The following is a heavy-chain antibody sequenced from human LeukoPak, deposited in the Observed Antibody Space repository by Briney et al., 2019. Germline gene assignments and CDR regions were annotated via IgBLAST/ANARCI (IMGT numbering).Heavy chain of an antibody. V-gene: IGHV1-2*02. D-gene: IGHD3-10*01. CDR3: ARAYGSGSSYYYYYYMDV. J-gene: IGHJ6*03. CDR2: INPNGGGT. Sequence: ASVKVSCKASGYTFTGYYMHWVRQAPGQGLEWMGWINPNGGGTNYAQKFQGRVTMTRDTSISTAYMELSRLRSDDTAVYYCARAYGSGSSYYYYYYMDVWGKGTTVTVSS. CDR1: GYTFTGYY.